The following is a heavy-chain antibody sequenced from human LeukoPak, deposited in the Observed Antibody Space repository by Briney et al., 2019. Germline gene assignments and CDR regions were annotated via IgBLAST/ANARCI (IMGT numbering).Heavy chain of an antibody. CDR3: AGGYSSSWYYYYYYGMDV. CDR2: ISSSSSTI. Sequence: RTGGSLRLSCAASGFTFSSYSMNWVRQDPGKGLEWVSYISSSSSTIYYAGSVKGRFTISRDNAKNSLYLQMNSLRAEDTAVYYCAGGYSSSWYYYYYYGMDVWGQGTTVTVSS. J-gene: IGHJ6*02. V-gene: IGHV3-48*01. CDR1: GFTFSSYS. D-gene: IGHD6-13*01.